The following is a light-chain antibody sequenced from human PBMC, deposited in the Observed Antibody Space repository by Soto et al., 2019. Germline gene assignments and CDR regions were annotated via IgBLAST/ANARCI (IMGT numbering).Light chain of an antibody. J-gene: IGLJ2*01. Sequence: QSALTQPASVSGSPGQSITISCTGTSSDIGGYNYVSWYQQHPGKAPKLMIYDVSNRPSGVSNRFSGSKSGNMASLTISGLQAEDEADYYCSSYASTSNVIFGEGTKLTVL. CDR3: SSYASTSNVI. V-gene: IGLV2-14*01. CDR1: SSDIGGYNY. CDR2: DVS.